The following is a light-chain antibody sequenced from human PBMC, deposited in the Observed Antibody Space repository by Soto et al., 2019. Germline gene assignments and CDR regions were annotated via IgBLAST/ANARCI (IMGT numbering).Light chain of an antibody. CDR2: EAA. Sequence: VLTQSPGNLSLSPGERATLSCRASQSVSSNHLPWYQPKRGQAPRLLIYEAASRAPGMPDRFSGRGSGTDFTLTISRLEPEDFAVYYCQQYGSSPPITFGQGTRLEIK. J-gene: IGKJ5*01. CDR1: QSVSSNH. V-gene: IGKV3-20*01. CDR3: QQYGSSPPIT.